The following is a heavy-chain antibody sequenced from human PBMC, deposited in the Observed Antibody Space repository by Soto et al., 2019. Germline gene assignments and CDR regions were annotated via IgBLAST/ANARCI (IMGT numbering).Heavy chain of an antibody. CDR1: GFTLSSYG. CDR2: ISYDGSNK. Sequence: GGSLRLSCAASGFTLSSYGMHWVRQAPGKGLEWVAVISYDGSNKYYADSVKGRFTISRDNSKNTLYLQMNSLRAEDTAVYYCAKGIAAAGTNYYYYYGMDVWGQGTTVTVSS. J-gene: IGHJ6*02. D-gene: IGHD6-13*01. V-gene: IGHV3-30*18. CDR3: AKGIAAAGTNYYYYYGMDV.